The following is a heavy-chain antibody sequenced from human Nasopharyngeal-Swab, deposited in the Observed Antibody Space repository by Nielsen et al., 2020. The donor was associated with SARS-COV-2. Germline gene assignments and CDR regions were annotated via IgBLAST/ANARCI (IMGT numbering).Heavy chain of an antibody. CDR2: ISGSGRGT. J-gene: IGHJ4*02. CDR3: AKGGLSIYGDSYCFDD. D-gene: IGHD4-17*01. V-gene: IGHV3-23*01. Sequence: WIRQPPGKGLEWVARISGSGRGTSYADSVKGRFTISRDNSNNMVYLQVDALRADDTAVYYCAKGGLSIYGDSYCFDDWGQGSLVTVSS.